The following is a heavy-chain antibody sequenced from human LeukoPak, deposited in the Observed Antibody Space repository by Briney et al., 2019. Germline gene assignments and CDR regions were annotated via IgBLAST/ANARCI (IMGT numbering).Heavy chain of an antibody. CDR1: GFTFSSYA. D-gene: IGHD6-6*01. CDR2: ISGSGGST. J-gene: IGHJ4*02. CDR3: AKEEYSSSSSPFGY. V-gene: IGHV3-23*01. Sequence: GGSLRLSCAASGFTFSSYALSWVRQAPGKGLEWVSAISGSGGSTYYADSVKGWFTISRDNSKNTLYLQMNSLRAEDTAVYYCAKEEYSSSSSPFGYWGQGTLVTVSS.